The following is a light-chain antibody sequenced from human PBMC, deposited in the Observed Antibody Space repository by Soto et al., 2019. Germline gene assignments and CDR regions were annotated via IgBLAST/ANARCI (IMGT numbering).Light chain of an antibody. V-gene: IGKV3-20*01. CDR1: QSISRY. CDR2: GAS. Sequence: IVWTQSPGTLSLSPGERTTLSCRASQSISRYLAWYQQKPGQGPRLLIYGASSRATGTPDRFSGSGSGTDFTLTINRLEPEDFALYYCQQYGSSPPTFGQGTKVDI. CDR3: QQYGSSPPT. J-gene: IGKJ1*01.